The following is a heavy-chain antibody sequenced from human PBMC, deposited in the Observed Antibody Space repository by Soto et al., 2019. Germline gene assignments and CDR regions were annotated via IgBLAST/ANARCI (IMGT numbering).Heavy chain of an antibody. D-gene: IGHD2-2*01. CDR3: ARVVPAATEFDP. CDR2: IYYSGST. J-gene: IGHJ5*02. Sequence: SDTLSLTCTVSGGSISSHYWSWIRQPPGKGLEWIGYIYYSGSTNYNPSLKSRVTISVDTSKNQFSLKLSSVTAADTAVYYCARVVPAATEFDPWGQGTLVTVSS. V-gene: IGHV4-59*11. CDR1: GGSISSHY.